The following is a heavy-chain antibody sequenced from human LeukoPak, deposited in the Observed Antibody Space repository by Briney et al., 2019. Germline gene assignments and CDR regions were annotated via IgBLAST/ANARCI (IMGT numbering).Heavy chain of an antibody. J-gene: IGHJ4*02. D-gene: IGHD1-26*01. Sequence: PGGSLRLSCAVSGFTFSSYWMSWVRQAPGKGLEWVANIKQDGSEKYYVDSVKGRFTISRDNAKNSLYLQTNSLRAEDTAVYYCARRGSYEFFDYWGQGTLVTVSS. CDR1: GFTFSSYW. CDR3: ARRGSYEFFDY. CDR2: IKQDGSEK. V-gene: IGHV3-7*01.